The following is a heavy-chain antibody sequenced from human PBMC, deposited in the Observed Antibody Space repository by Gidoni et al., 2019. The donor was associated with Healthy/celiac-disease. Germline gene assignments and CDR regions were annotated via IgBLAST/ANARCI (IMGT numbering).Heavy chain of an antibody. V-gene: IGHV3-48*02. Sequence: EVQLVESGGGLVQPGGSLRLSCAASGFTFSSYSMNWVRQAPGKGLEWVSYISSSSSTIYYADSVKGRFTISRDNAKNSLYLQMNSLRDEDTAVYYCARVTTYGGSGWCFDYWGQGTLVTVSS. CDR3: ARVTTYGGSGWCFDY. CDR2: ISSSSSTI. J-gene: IGHJ4*02. CDR1: GFTFSSYS. D-gene: IGHD2-21*01.